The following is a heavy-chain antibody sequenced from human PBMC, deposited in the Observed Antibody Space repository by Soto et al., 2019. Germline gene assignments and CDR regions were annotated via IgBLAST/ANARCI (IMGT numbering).Heavy chain of an antibody. CDR2: ISAHNGDG. V-gene: IGHV1-18*04. D-gene: IGHD3-10*01. CDR3: ARDPDYYGSGSYYSFASYYYYRMDV. Sequence: GASVKVSCKAYAYTFTSYVISWVRQGPGQGLERLGGISAHNGDGNYAQKLQGRVTMTTDTSTSTAYRERRSLRSDDPGVYYCARDPDYYGSGSYYSFASYYYYRMDVWGQAISVTAS. J-gene: IGHJ6*02. CDR1: AYTFTSYV.